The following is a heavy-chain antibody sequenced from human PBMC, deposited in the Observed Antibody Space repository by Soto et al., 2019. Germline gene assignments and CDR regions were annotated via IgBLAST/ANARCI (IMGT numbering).Heavy chain of an antibody. CDR1: GYRFTNSG. D-gene: IGHD6-13*01. Sequence: QFQLVQSGAEMKKPGASVKVSCKASGYRFTNSGFSWVRQAPGQGLEWMGWISSDNGQRNYAPKFQGRVTMTSDASTSTAYMEQRSLTPDDTAVYYCAGDSLVTVYSSSWGTCDHWGQGPLGSFPS. CDR2: ISSDNGQR. J-gene: IGHJ4*02. V-gene: IGHV1-18*01. CDR3: AGDSLVTVYSSSWGTCDH.